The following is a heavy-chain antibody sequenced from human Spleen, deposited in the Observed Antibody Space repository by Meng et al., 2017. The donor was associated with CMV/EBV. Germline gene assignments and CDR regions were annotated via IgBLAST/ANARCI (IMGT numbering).Heavy chain of an antibody. Sequence: SVKVSCKASGYTFTNYDINWVRQAPGQGLEWMGGIIPIFGTANYAQKFQGRVTITTDESTSTAYMELSSLRSEDTAVYYCARDVAPGYCSSTSCPNWFDPWGQGTLVTVSS. CDR1: GYTFTNYD. CDR2: IIPIFGTA. CDR3: ARDVAPGYCSSTSCPNWFDP. J-gene: IGHJ5*02. D-gene: IGHD2-2*01. V-gene: IGHV1-69*05.